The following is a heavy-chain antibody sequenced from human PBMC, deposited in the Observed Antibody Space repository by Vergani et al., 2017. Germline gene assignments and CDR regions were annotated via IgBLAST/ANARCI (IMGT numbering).Heavy chain of an antibody. J-gene: IGHJ5*02. Sequence: QVQLQQWGAGLLKPSETLSLTCAVYGGSFSGYYWSWIRQHPGKGLEWIGEINHSGSTNYNPSLKSRVTISVDTSKNQISLKLSSVTAADTAVYYCARGSGEFEHWGQGTLVTVSS. CDR2: INHSGST. CDR3: ARGSGEFEH. CDR1: GGSFSGYY. V-gene: IGHV4-34*01. D-gene: IGHD3-10*01.